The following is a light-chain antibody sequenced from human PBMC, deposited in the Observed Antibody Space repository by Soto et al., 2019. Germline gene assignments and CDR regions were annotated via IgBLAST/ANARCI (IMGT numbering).Light chain of an antibody. CDR2: DTS. CDR1: QSLTSN. J-gene: IGKJ4*01. CDR3: QQYYNWPLS. Sequence: EILLTQSPVTLSVSPGARATLSCRASQSLTSNLAWYQQRPGQAPRLLIYDTSTRATGIPARFSGSGSGTEFTLTISSLQSEDSALYYCQQYYNWPLSFGGGTKVEIK. V-gene: IGKV3-15*01.